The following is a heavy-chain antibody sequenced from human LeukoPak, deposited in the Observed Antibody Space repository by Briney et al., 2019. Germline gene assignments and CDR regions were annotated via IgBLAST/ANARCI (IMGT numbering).Heavy chain of an antibody. CDR1: GGSFSGYY. Sequence: KPSETLSLTCAVYGGSFSGYYWSWIRQPPGKGLEWVGEINHSGSTNYNPSLKSRVTISVDTSKNQFSLKLSSVTAADTAVYYCARGLRYSGSVNFDYWGQGTLVTVSS. J-gene: IGHJ4*02. CDR2: INHSGST. D-gene: IGHD1-26*01. V-gene: IGHV4-34*01. CDR3: ARGLRYSGSVNFDY.